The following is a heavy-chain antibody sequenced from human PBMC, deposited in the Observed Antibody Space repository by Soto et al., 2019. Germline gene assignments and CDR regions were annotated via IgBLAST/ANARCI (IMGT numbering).Heavy chain of an antibody. CDR3: ARVVPGAEAWFGP. CDR1: GYTFSNYG. J-gene: IGHJ5*02. Sequence: QVPLVQSGGEVKRPGASVKVSCKTSGYTFSNYGIPWVRQAPGQPLEWLGWISLYSDGTNYAQKFQGRVSMTTDTSTTTAYMELRSLRSDDTAVYYCARVVPGAEAWFGPWGQGTLVTVSS. D-gene: IGHD2-2*01. V-gene: IGHV1-18*01. CDR2: ISLYSDGT.